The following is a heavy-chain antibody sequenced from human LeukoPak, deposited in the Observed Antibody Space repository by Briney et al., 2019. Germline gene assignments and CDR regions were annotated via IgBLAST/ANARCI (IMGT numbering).Heavy chain of an antibody. CDR2: ISSSSSTI. D-gene: IGHD6-13*01. Sequence: GGSLRLSCAASGFTFGSYSMNWVRQAPGKGLEWVSYISSSSSTIYYADSVKGRFTISRDNAKNSLYLQMNSLRAEDTAVYYCARVLPRGVAAAGMGWFDPWGQGTLVTVSS. CDR1: GFTFGSYS. V-gene: IGHV3-48*01. J-gene: IGHJ5*02. CDR3: ARVLPRGVAAAGMGWFDP.